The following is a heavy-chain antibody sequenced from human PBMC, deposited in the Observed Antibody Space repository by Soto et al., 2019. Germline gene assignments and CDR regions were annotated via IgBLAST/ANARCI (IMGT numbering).Heavy chain of an antibody. CDR3: ARGGGEGDQDAFDI. CDR1: GFTFRSHG. J-gene: IGHJ3*02. Sequence: QVQLVESGGGVVQPGRSLRLSCAASGFTFRSHGMHWVRQAPGKGLEWVGVIWYDATNEYYTDSVEGRFTISRDNFKNMLYLQMNSLRVEDTAVYYCARGGGEGDQDAFDIWGQGTKVTVSS. V-gene: IGHV3-33*01. CDR2: IWYDATNE. D-gene: IGHD2-21*02.